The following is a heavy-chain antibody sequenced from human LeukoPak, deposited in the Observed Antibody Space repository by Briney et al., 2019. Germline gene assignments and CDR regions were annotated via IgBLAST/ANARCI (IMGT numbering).Heavy chain of an antibody. J-gene: IGHJ4*02. Sequence: PGGSLRLSCEASGLTFSNHGMSWVRQAPGKELQWVSAITGDGTTTYYADSVKGRFTISRDNSKNMLYLQMSSLRAEGTAVYYCAKMNGYFEYWGQGALVPVSS. CDR3: AKMNGYFEY. D-gene: IGHD1-1*01. CDR1: GLTFSNHG. V-gene: IGHV3-23*01. CDR2: ITGDGTTT.